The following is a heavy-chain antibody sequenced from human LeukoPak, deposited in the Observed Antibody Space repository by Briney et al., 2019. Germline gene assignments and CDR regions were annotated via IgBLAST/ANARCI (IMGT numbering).Heavy chain of an antibody. J-gene: IGHJ4*02. D-gene: IGHD2-15*01. V-gene: IGHV1-2*02. CDR1: GYTFTGYY. Sequence: GASVKVSCKASGYTFTGYYMHWVRQAPGQGLEWMGWINPNSGGTNYAQKFQGRVTMTRDTSISTAYMELSRLRSDDTAVYYCARDYCSGGSCYPRFDYWGQGTLVTVPS. CDR2: INPNSGGT. CDR3: ARDYCSGGSCYPRFDY.